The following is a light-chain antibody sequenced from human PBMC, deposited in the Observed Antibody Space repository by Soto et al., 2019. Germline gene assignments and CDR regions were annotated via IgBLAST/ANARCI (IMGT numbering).Light chain of an antibody. CDR1: SSDVGSNT. Sequence: QSVLTQPPSASATPGQRVTISCSGRSSDVGSNTVNWYQQFPGAAPKLLIYSNDQRPSGVPDRFSASKSGTSASLAISGLQSEDEADYYCAPWDDSPFPPLLGTGPKATVL. CDR2: SND. V-gene: IGLV1-44*01. J-gene: IGLJ1*01. CDR3: APWDDSPFPPL.